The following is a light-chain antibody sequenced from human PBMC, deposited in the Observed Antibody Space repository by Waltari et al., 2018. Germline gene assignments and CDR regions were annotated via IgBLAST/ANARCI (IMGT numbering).Light chain of an antibody. CDR3: MQATHWPYT. V-gene: IGKV2-30*01. CDR2: KVS. J-gene: IGKJ2*01. Sequence: DAVMTQSPLSLPVTLGQPASISGRFRQSLVFSAGNVYLNWFQPRPGQSPRRLIYKVSNRDSGVTDRLSGSGSGTDFTLKISRVEAEDVGGVYYCMQATHWPYTFGQGTKLEIK. CDR1: QSLVFSAGNVY.